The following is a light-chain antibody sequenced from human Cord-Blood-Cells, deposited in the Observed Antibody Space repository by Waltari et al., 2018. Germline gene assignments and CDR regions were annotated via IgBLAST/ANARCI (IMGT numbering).Light chain of an antibody. CDR2: EVS. J-gene: IGLJ2*01. Sequence: QSALTQPASVSGSPGQSITISWYQQHPGKAPKLMIYEVSNRPSGVSNRFSGSKSGNTASLTISGLQAEDEADYYCSSYTSSSTLDVVFGGGTKLTVL. V-gene: IGLV2-14*01. CDR3: SSYTSSSTLDVV.